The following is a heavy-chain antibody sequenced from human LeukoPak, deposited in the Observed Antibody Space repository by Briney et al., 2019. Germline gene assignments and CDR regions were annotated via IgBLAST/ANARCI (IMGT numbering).Heavy chain of an antibody. D-gene: IGHD2-2*01. CDR3: AREFDRGSSDK. CDR2: ISSSSSTI. J-gene: IGHJ4*02. Sequence: GGSLRLSCAASGFTFSSYSMNWVRQAPGKGLEWVSYISSSSSTIYYADSMKGRFTISRDNAKNSLYLQMNSLRAEDTAVYYCAREFDRGSSDKWGPGTLVTVSS. V-gene: IGHV3-48*01. CDR1: GFTFSSYS.